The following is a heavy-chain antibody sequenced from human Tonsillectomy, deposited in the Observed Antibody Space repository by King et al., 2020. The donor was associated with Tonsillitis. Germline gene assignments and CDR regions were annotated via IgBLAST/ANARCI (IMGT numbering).Heavy chain of an antibody. J-gene: IGHJ4*02. CDR3: ARRMVVRFLDWLGPLLDY. Sequence: VQLVESGGGVVQPGRSLRLSCAASGFTFSSFAMHWVRQAPGKGLEWVAVISYDGSNKYYADSVKGRFTISRDNSKNTLYLQMNSLRADDTAVYYCARRMVVRFLDWLGPLLDYWGQGTLVTVSS. D-gene: IGHD3-3*01. V-gene: IGHV3-30-3*01. CDR2: ISYDGSNK. CDR1: GFTFSSFA.